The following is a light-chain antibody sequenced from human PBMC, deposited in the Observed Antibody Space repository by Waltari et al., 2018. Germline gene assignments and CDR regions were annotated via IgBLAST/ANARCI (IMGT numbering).Light chain of an antibody. V-gene: IGKV1-39*01. CDR2: GAS. CDR1: QSLSNY. CDR3: QQYDASSPT. J-gene: IGKJ1*01. Sequence: DIQMTQSPSSLSASVGDRVTITCRASQSLSNYLNWYQQKPGKAPKLLIYGASNLQSGVPSRFSGSGSGTDFTLTINRLEPEDFAVYYCQQYDASSPTFGQGTKVDIK.